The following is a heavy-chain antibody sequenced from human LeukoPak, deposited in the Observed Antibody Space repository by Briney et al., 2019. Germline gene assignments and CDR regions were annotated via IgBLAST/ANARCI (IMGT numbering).Heavy chain of an antibody. Sequence: ASVKVSCKASGGTFSSYAISWVRQAPGQGLEWMGRVIPIFGTANYAQKFQGRVTITTDESTSTAYMELSSLRSEDTAVYYCARGWGYDSSGYYNPWGQGTLVTVSS. V-gene: IGHV1-69*05. CDR1: GGTFSSYA. D-gene: IGHD3-22*01. J-gene: IGHJ5*02. CDR3: ARGWGYDSSGYYNP. CDR2: VIPIFGTA.